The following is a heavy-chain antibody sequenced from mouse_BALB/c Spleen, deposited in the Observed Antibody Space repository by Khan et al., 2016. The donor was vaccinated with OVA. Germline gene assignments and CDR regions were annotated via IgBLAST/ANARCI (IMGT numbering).Heavy chain of an antibody. CDR1: AFSLSRYN. Sequence: QVQLKESGPGLVAPSQSLSITCTVSAFSLSRYNIHWVRQPPGKGLEWLGMIWGGGGTDYNSTLKSRLNITKDNSKSQVFLKMNSLRTEDAAMYYGGRTEYKYDGYYGMDYWGQGTSVTVAS. V-gene: IGHV2-6-4*01. D-gene: IGHD2-14*01. CDR2: IWGGGGT. CDR3: GRTEYKYDGYYGMDY. J-gene: IGHJ4*01.